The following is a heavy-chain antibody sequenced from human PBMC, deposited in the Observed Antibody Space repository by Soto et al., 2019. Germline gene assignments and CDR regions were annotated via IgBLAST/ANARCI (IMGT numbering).Heavy chain of an antibody. V-gene: IGHV3-33*01. CDR1: GFTFSSYG. CDR3: ASVGDSSGYVPFDY. CDR2: IWNDGSNK. D-gene: IGHD3-22*01. Sequence: QVQLVESGGGVVQPGRSLRLSCAASGFTFSSYGMNWVRQAPGKGLEWVAVIWNDGSNKYYADSVKGRFTISRDNSKNTLYLQMNCLRSEYTAVYYCASVGDSSGYVPFDYWGQGTLVTVSS. J-gene: IGHJ4*02.